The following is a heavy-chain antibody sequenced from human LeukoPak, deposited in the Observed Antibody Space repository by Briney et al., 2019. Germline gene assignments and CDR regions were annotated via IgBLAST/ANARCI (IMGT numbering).Heavy chain of an antibody. CDR1: GYTFTSYG. CDR3: ARDLDFYYDSSGYLRGDAFDI. V-gene: IGHV1-18*01. J-gene: IGHJ3*02. Sequence: ASVKVSCKASGYTFTSYGISWVRQAPGHGLEWMGWISAYNGNTNYAQKRQGRVTMTTDTSTSTAYMELRSLRSDDTAVYYCARDLDFYYDSSGYLRGDAFDIWGQGTMVTVSS. CDR2: ISAYNGNT. D-gene: IGHD3-22*01.